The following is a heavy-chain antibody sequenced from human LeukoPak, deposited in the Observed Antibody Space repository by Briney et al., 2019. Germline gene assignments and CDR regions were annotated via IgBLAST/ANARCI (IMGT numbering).Heavy chain of an antibody. V-gene: IGHV3-9*03. D-gene: IGHD6-13*01. CDR1: GFTFDDYA. CDR3: AKDGGSSSWSDFDY. CDR2: ISWNSGSI. J-gene: IGHJ4*02. Sequence: GRSLRLSCAASGFTFDDYAMHWVRQAPGKGLEWVSGISWNSGSIGYADFVKGRFTISRDNAKNSLYLQMDSLRAEDMALYYCAKDGGSSSWSDFDYWGQGTLVTVSS.